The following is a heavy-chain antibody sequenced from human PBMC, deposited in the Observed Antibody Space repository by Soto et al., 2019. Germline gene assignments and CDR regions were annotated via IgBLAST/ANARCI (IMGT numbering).Heavy chain of an antibody. D-gene: IGHD3-3*01. V-gene: IGHV3-11*01. J-gene: IGHJ5*02. CDR1: GFTFGDYY. CDR3: ARDGYDFWSGYPNP. Sequence: PGVSLGLSCAASGFTFGDYYMSWIRQAPGKWLEWVSYISSSGSTIYYADSVKGRFTISRDNAKNSLYLQMRSLRAEDTAVYYCARDGYDFWSGYPNPWGQGTLVTVSS. CDR2: ISSSGSTI.